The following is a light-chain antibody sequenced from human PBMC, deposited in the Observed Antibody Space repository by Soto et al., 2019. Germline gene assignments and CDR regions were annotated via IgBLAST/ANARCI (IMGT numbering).Light chain of an antibody. CDR1: QSINTY. V-gene: IGKV3-20*01. J-gene: IGKJ1*01. Sequence: ENVLTQSPATLSLSPGEGATLSCRASQSINTYLAWYQQKPGQAPRLLIFGASSRATGIPDRFSGSGSGTDFTLTISRLEPEDFAVYYCQQYGSSPGTFGQGTKVEIK. CDR3: QQYGSSPGT. CDR2: GAS.